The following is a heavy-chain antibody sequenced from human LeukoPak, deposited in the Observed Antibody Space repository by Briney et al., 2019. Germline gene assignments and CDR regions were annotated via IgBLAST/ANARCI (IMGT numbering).Heavy chain of an antibody. Sequence: ASVKVSCKASGYTFTSYAMNWVRQAPGQGLEWMGWINTNTGNPTYAQGFTGRFVFSLDTSVSPAYLQISSLKAEDTAVYYCARSSSSWYSGYYYYYMDVWGKGTTVIVSS. CDR1: GYTFTSYA. V-gene: IGHV7-4-1*02. D-gene: IGHD6-13*01. CDR3: ARSSSSWYSGYYYYYMDV. J-gene: IGHJ6*03. CDR2: INTNTGNP.